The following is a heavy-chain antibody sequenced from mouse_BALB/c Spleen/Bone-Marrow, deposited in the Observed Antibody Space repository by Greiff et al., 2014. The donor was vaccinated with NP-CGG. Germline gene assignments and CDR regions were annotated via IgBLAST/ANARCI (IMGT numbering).Heavy chain of an antibody. J-gene: IGHJ2*01. D-gene: IGHD1-1*01. CDR2: IDPANGNT. V-gene: IGHV14-3*02. Sequence: VQLQQSGAALVKPGASVKLSCTASGFNIKDTYMHWVKQRPEQGLEWIGEIDPANGNTKYDPKFQGKATITADTSSNTAYLRLSSLTSEDTAVYYCANYYYGSHFDYWGQGTTLTVSS. CDR3: ANYYYGSHFDY. CDR1: GFNIKDTY.